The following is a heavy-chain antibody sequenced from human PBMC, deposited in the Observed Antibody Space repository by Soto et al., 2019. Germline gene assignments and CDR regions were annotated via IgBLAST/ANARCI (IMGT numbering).Heavy chain of an antibody. CDR3: ASRAQYSSSWYRGFDY. Sequence: QVQLVQSGAEVKKPGSSVKVSCKASGGTFSSYAITWVRQAPGQGLEWMGGIIPIFGTANYAQKFQGRVTMXSDESTSTAYMELSSLRSEATAVYYCASRAQYSSSWYRGFDYWGQGTLVTVSS. CDR2: IIPIFGTA. D-gene: IGHD6-13*01. J-gene: IGHJ4*02. V-gene: IGHV1-69*05. CDR1: GGTFSSYA.